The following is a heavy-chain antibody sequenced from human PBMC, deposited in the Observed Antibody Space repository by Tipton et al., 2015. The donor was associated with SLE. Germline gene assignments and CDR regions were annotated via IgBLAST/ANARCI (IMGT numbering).Heavy chain of an antibody. J-gene: IGHJ4*02. CDR3: ARGGYGGNPLEY. CDR2: IYYSGGT. Sequence: TLSLTCTVSGDSISYYYWSWIRQAPGKGLEWIGYIYYSGGTDYEPSLKSRVTISVDTSKNQFSLSLTSVTAADTAVYYCARGGYGGNPLEYWGQGTLVTVSS. CDR1: GDSISYYY. V-gene: IGHV4-59*01. D-gene: IGHD4-23*01.